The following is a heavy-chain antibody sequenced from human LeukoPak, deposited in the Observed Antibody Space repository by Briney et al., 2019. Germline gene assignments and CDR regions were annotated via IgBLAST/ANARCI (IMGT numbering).Heavy chain of an antibody. CDR1: GFTFSNYG. CDR2: ISESGDRT. D-gene: IGHD3-16*01. CDR3: ARAVRPMGMITNFDF. V-gene: IGHV3-23*01. Sequence: GGSLRLSCVASGFTFSNYGMSWVRQAPGKGLEWVSVISESGDRTYYADVVKGRFTVSRDIAQNTVSLQMSSLRIDAAGVYFCARAVRPMGMITNFDFWGQGTLVTVSS. J-gene: IGHJ4*02.